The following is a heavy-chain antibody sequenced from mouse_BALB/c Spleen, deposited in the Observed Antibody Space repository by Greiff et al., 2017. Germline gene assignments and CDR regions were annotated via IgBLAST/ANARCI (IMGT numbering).Heavy chain of an antibody. CDR1: GYSITSGYY. Sequence: EVKLMESGPGLVKPSQSLSLTCSVTGYSITSGYYWNWIRQFPGNKLEWMGYISYDGSNNYNPSLKNRISITRDTSKNQFFLKLNSVTTEDTATYYCARDDGNYGWYFDGWGAGTTVTVSS. CDR2: ISYDGSN. V-gene: IGHV3-6*02. J-gene: IGHJ1*01. CDR3: ARDDGNYGWYFDG. D-gene: IGHD2-1*01.